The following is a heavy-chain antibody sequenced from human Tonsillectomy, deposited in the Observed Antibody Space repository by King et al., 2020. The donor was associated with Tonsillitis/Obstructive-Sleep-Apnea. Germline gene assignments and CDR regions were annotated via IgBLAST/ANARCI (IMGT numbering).Heavy chain of an antibody. CDR1: GFTFSSYA. V-gene: IGHV3-30*04. D-gene: IGHD3-9*01. CDR2: ISYDGSNK. Sequence: VQLVESGGGVVQPGRSLRLSCAASGFTFSSYAMHWVRQAPGKGLERVAVISYDGSNKYYADSVKGRFTISRDNSKNTLYLQMNSLRAEDTAVYYCARDQQFSILTAYYPEVNAREYYGMDVWGQGTTVTVSS. J-gene: IGHJ6*02. CDR3: ARDQQFSILTAYYPEVNAREYYGMDV.